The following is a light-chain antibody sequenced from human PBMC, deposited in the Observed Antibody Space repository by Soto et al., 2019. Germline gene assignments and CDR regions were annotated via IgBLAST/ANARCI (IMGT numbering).Light chain of an antibody. CDR3: AASHDSRNGGV. CDR2: SSD. J-gene: IGLJ3*02. Sequence: QSVLTQPPSASGTPGQRVTISCSGGSSNIGSNTVNWYQQLPGTAPKLLIYSSDQRPSGVPDRVSGSKSGTSASLAISGLQPEDEADYYCAASHDSRNGGVFGGGTKVTVL. CDR1: SSNIGSNT. V-gene: IGLV1-44*01.